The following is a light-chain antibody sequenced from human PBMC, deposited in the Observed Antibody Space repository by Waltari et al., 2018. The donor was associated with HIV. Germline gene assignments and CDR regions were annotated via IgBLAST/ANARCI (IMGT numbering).Light chain of an antibody. Sequence: QPALTLAPSASGSPGQSVPIPCPGPSSDVGAYDSVSWYQQHPGKAPKLMIYEVSKRPSGVPDRFSGSKSGNTASLTVSGLQAEDEADYYCSSYAGSNNFVFGTGTKVTVL. V-gene: IGLV2-8*01. CDR2: EVS. CDR1: SSDVGAYDS. CDR3: SSYAGSNNFV. J-gene: IGLJ1*01.